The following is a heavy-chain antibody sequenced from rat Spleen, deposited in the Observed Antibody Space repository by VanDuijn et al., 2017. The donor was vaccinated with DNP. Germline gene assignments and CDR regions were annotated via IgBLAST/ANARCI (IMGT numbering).Heavy chain of an antibody. V-gene: IGHV5-27*01. J-gene: IGHJ4*01. D-gene: IGHD1-5*01. Sequence: EVQLVESGGGLVQPGRSLKLSCAASGFTFSNYYMAWVRQAPKKGLEWVATITNSGCSTYYRDSVKGRFTISRDNAKSTLYLQMDSLRSEDTATYYCTTDLHRYNLARMDAWGQGASVTVSS. CDR1: GFTFSNYY. CDR3: TTDLHRYNLARMDA. CDR2: ITNSGCST.